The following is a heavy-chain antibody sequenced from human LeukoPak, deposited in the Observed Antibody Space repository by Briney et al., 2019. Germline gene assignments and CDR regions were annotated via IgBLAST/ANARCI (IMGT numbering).Heavy chain of an antibody. V-gene: IGHV3-33*01. D-gene: IGHD3-16*01. CDR2: ILNDGSQE. CDR3: ARDDALGDNALDI. J-gene: IGHJ3*02. Sequence: GSLRLSCAASGFTFSSYGMHWVRQAPGKGLEWVAVILNDGSQEKYADSVKGRSTISRDNSKNTLFLQMNSLRAEDTAVYYCARDDALGDNALDIWGQGTMVTVSS. CDR1: GFTFSSYG.